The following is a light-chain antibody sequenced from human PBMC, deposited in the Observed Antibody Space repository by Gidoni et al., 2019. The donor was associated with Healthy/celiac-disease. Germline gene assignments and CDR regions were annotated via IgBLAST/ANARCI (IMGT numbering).Light chain of an antibody. Sequence: EIVLTQSPGTLSLSPGERATLSCRASQSVSSSYLAWYQQKPGQAPRLLIYGASSRATGIPDRFSGSGSGTDFTLTISRLEPEDFAVYYCQQYGSLTCSFXQXTKLEIK. CDR2: GAS. CDR3: QQYGSLTCS. V-gene: IGKV3-20*01. J-gene: IGKJ2*04. CDR1: QSVSSSY.